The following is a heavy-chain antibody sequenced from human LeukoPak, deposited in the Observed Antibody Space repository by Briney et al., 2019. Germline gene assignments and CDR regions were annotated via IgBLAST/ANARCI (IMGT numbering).Heavy chain of an antibody. V-gene: IGHV4-34*01. CDR2: INHSGST. D-gene: IGHD6-13*01. CDR1: GGSFSVYY. CDR3: ASGIAAAGLHFAF. J-gene: IGHJ4*02. Sequence: SETLSLTCAVYGGSFSVYYWSWIRQPPGKGLEWIGEINHSGSTNYNPSLKSRVTISVDTSKNQFSLKLSSVTAADTAVYYCASGIAAAGLHFAFWGQKTRVTVLS.